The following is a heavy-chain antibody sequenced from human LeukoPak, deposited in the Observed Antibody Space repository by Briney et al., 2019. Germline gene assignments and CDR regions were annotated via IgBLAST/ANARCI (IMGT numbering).Heavy chain of an antibody. D-gene: IGHD6-19*01. J-gene: IGHJ6*02. V-gene: IGHV1-69*04. CDR2: IIPILGTA. CDR1: GGSFSRYA. CDR3: AKDRSVSVAATKHYYAMDV. Sequence: SVKVSCKASGGSFSRYAFTWVRQAPGQGLQWMGRIIPILGTANYAQDFQGRVTLTADKSTTTSYMELTSLRYEDTAVYYCAKDRSVSVAATKHYYAMDVWGQGTTVTVSS.